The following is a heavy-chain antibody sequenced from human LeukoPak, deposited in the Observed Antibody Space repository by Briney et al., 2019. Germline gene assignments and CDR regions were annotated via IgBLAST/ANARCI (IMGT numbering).Heavy chain of an antibody. Sequence: ASVKVSCKASGYTFTSYAMNWVRQAPGQGLEWMGWINTNTGNPTYAQGFTGRFVFSLDTSVSTAYLQISSLKAEDTAVYYCARDQREEWELSKLLFDYWGQGTLVTVSS. CDR3: ARDQREEWELSKLLFDY. CDR2: INTNTGNP. CDR1: GYTFTSYA. V-gene: IGHV7-4-1*02. D-gene: IGHD1-26*01. J-gene: IGHJ4*02.